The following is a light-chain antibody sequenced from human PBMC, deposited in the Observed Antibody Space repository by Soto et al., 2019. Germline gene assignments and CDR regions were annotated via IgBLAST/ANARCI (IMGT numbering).Light chain of an antibody. V-gene: IGKV1-5*03. CDR3: QHYNSYSDA. J-gene: IGKJ1*01. CDR1: QTISSW. CDR2: KAS. Sequence: DIQMTQSPSTLSGSVGDRVTITCLASQTISSWLAWYQQKQGKAPKLLIYKASTLKSGVPSRFRGSGSATELTLTISILQHDAFATYYCQHYNSYSDAFGQGTKV.